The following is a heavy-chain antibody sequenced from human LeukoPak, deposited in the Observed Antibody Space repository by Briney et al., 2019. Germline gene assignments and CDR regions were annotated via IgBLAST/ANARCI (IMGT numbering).Heavy chain of an antibody. CDR1: GFTFSSYA. CDR2: ISYDGSNK. CDR3: ARGGFYYDSSGYHDY. J-gene: IGHJ4*02. V-gene: IGHV3-30-3*01. Sequence: PGRSLRLSCAASGFTFSSYAMHWVRQAPGKGLEWVAVISYDGSNKYYADSVKGRFTISRDNSKNTLYLQMNSLRAEDTAVYYCARGGFYYDSSGYHDYWGQGTLVTVSS. D-gene: IGHD3-22*01.